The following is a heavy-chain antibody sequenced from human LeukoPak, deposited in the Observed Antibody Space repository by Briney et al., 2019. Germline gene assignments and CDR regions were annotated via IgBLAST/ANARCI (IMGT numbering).Heavy chain of an antibody. Sequence: PGGSLRLSCAASGFTFSSYAMHWVRQAPGKGLEYVSAISSNGGSTYYANSVKGRFTISRDNSKNTLYLQMGSLRAEDMAVYYCARSRDSYYYYYGMDVWGQGTTVTVSS. V-gene: IGHV3-64*01. CDR1: GFTFSSYA. D-gene: IGHD2-15*01. J-gene: IGHJ6*02. CDR2: ISSNGGST. CDR3: ARSRDSYYYYYGMDV.